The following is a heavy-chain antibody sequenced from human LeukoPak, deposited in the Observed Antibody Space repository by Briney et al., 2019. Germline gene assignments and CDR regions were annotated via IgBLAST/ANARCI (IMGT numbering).Heavy chain of an antibody. J-gene: IGHJ3*02. V-gene: IGHV1-69*06. Sequence: GASVKVSCKASGYTFTSYGITWVRQAPGQGLEWMGGIIPIFGTANYAQKFQGRVTITADKSTSTAYMELSSLRSEDTAVYYCARESEMGATRNDAFDIWGQGTMVTVSS. CDR2: IIPIFGTA. CDR1: GYTFTSYG. D-gene: IGHD1-26*01. CDR3: ARESEMGATRNDAFDI.